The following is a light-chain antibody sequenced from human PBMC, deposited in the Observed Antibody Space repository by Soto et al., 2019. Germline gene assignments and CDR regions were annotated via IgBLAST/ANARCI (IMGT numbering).Light chain of an antibody. Sequence: DIQMTQSPSSLSXXXXXXXXXXXXASQSISNHLNWYQQKPGKGPNLLIYAASSLQRGVPSRFSGSGSGRDFVLTISSLQPEDSATYYCQQSYGTPWTFGQGTKVDIK. CDR2: AAS. CDR1: QSISNH. CDR3: QQSYGTPWT. V-gene: IGKV1-39*01. J-gene: IGKJ1*01.